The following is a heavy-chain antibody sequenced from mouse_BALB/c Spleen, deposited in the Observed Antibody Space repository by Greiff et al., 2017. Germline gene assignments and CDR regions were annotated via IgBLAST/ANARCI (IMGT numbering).Heavy chain of an antibody. CDR1: GYTFTSYV. CDR3: ARGGGAYGNYVAMDY. Sequence: VQLKQSGPELVKPGASVKMSCKASGYTFTSYVMHWVKQKPGQGLEWIGYINPYNDGTKYNEKFKGKATLTSDKSSSTAYMELSSLTSEDSAVYYCARGGGAYGNYVAMDYWGQGTSVTVSS. CDR2: INPYNDGT. V-gene: IGHV1-14*01. D-gene: IGHD2-10*02. J-gene: IGHJ4*01.